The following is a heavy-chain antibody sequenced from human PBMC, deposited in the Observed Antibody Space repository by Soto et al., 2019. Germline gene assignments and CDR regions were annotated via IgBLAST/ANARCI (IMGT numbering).Heavy chain of an antibody. CDR2: ISGSGGST. D-gene: IGHD3-10*01. CDR3: ARSARYGSGNNRYYYYGMDV. CDR1: GFTFSSYA. V-gene: IGHV3-23*01. Sequence: GGSLRLSCAASGFTFSSYAMSWVRQAPGKGLEWVSAISGSGGSTYYADSVKGRFTISRDNSKNTLYLQMNSLRAEDTAVYYCARSARYGSGNNRYYYYGMDVWGQGTTVTVSS. J-gene: IGHJ6*02.